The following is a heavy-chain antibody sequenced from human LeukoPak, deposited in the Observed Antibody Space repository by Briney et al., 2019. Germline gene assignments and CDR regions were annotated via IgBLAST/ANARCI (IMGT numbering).Heavy chain of an antibody. CDR1: GGTFSSYA. J-gene: IGHJ6*04. V-gene: IGHV1-69*06. Sequence: ASVTVSCTASGGTFSSYAISWVRQAPGQGLEWMGGIIPIFGTANYAQKFQGRVTIIADKSTSTAYMELSSLRSEDTAVYYCARDRNPGEINIMDVWGKGTTVTVSS. CDR2: IIPIFGTA. CDR3: ARDRNPGEINIMDV. D-gene: IGHD3-10*01.